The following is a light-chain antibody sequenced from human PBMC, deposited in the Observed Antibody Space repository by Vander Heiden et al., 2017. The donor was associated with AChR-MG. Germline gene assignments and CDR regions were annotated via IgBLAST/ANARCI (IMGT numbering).Light chain of an antibody. CDR1: QGVSSY. CDR3: QQRSNWPSIT. CDR2: DAS. Sequence: IVLTHSPATLSLSTGERATLSCRASQGVSSYLAWYQQKPGQAPRLLIYDASNRATGIPARFSGSGSGTDFTLTISSLEPEDFAVYYCQQRSNWPSITFGHGTRLEIK. V-gene: IGKV3-11*01. J-gene: IGKJ5*01.